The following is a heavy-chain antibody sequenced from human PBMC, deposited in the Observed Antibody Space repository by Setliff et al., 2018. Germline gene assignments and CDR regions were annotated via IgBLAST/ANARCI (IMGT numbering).Heavy chain of an antibody. CDR1: GGSFSGYY. J-gene: IGHJ5*02. CDR3: ARFRRGVALGWFDP. V-gene: IGHV4-34*01. Sequence: SETLSLTCAVCGGSFSGYYWSWIRQPPGKGLEWIGEINHSGSTNYNPSLKSRVTISVDTSKNQFSLKLSPVTAADTAVYYCARFRRGVALGWFDPWGQGTLVTVSS. CDR2: INHSGST. D-gene: IGHD3-10*01.